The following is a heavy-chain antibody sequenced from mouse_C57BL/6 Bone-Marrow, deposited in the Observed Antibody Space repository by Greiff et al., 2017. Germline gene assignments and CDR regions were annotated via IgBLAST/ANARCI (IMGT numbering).Heavy chain of an antibody. CDR2: ISSGGDYI. CDR3: TRALLFPWRFAY. CDR1: GFTFSSYA. J-gene: IGHJ3*01. Sequence: EVQLVESGEGLVKPGGSLKLSCAASGFTFSSYAMSWVRQTPEKRLEWVAYISSGGDYIYYADTVKGRFTISRDNARNTLYLQRSSLKSEDTAMYYCTRALLFPWRFAYWGQGTLVTVSA. D-gene: IGHD2-1*01. V-gene: IGHV5-9-1*02.